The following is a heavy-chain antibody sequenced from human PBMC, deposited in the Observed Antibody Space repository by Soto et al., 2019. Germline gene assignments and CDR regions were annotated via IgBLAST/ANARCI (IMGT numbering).Heavy chain of an antibody. Sequence: SLRLSCAASGFTFSNAWMSWVRQAPGQGLEWVGRIKSKTDGGTTDYAAPVKGRFTISRDDSKNTLYLQMNSLKTEDTAVYYCTTDVLLYDILTGYPLLDYWGQRTLVTVSS. CDR3: TTDVLLYDILTGYPLLDY. D-gene: IGHD3-9*01. CDR2: IKSKTDGGTT. V-gene: IGHV3-15*01. CDR1: GFTFSNAW. J-gene: IGHJ4*02.